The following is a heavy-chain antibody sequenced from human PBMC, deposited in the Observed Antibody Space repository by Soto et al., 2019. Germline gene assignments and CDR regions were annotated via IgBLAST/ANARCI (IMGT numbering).Heavy chain of an antibody. J-gene: IGHJ2*01. CDR1: GGTFSSYA. CDR3: ARVSSTGIDYGDYKTYWYFDL. V-gene: IGHV1-69*01. CDR2: ITPLFGTA. D-gene: IGHD4-17*01. Sequence: QVQLVQSGAEVKKPGSSVKVSCKASGGTFSSYAISWVRQAPGQVLECMGGITPLFGTANYAQKFQGRVTITADESTSTAYMELSSQRSEDTAVYYCARVSSTGIDYGDYKTYWYFDLWGRGTLVTVSS.